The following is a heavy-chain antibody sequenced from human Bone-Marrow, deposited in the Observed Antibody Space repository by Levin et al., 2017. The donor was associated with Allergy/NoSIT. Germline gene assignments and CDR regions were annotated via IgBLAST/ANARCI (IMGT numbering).Heavy chain of an antibody. CDR2: IDPTDSYT. V-gene: IGHV5-10-1*01. J-gene: IGHJ5*02. CDR3: ARHRVPGAAAGSGWFDP. D-gene: IGHD6-13*01. Sequence: GESLKISCKGSGYTFSTYWISWVRQTPGKGLEWMGRIDPTDSYTDYSPSFQGHVIMSVDTSISTAYLQWNSLKSSDTAVYFCARHRVPGAAAGSGWFDPWGLGTLVTVSS. CDR1: GYTFSTYW.